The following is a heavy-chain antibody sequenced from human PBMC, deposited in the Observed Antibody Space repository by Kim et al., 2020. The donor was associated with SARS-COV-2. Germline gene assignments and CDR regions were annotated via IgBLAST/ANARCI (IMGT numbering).Heavy chain of an antibody. V-gene: IGHV3-23*01. CDR2: FSGSAAGT. D-gene: IGHD6-6*01. J-gene: IGHJ4*02. CDR1: GFTFSSSA. Sequence: GGSLRLSCAASGFTFSSSAMSWVRQAPGKGLEWVSTFSGSAAGTYYADSVKGRFTVSRDNSKNTLYLQMNSLRAEDTAVYYCAKRGSIAARPGYYFDYWGQGTLVTVSS. CDR3: AKRGSIAARPGYYFDY.